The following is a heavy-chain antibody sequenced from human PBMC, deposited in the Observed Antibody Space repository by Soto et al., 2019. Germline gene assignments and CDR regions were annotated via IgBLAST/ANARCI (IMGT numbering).Heavy chain of an antibody. Sequence: QVQLVQSGAEVKKPGASVKVSCKASGYTFTSYGLSWVRQAPGQGLEWMGRISAYNYNTNYAQKLQGRVTMTTDTSTRTASMELRSLRSADTAVYYCARVVGALGHWFDPWGQGTLVTVSS. CDR1: GYTFTSYG. V-gene: IGHV1-18*01. CDR2: ISAYNYNT. J-gene: IGHJ5*02. D-gene: IGHD1-26*01. CDR3: ARVVGALGHWFDP.